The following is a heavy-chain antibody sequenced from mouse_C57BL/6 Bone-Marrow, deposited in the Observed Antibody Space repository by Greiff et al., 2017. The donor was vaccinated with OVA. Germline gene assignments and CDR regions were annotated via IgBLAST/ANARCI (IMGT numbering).Heavy chain of an antibody. V-gene: IGHV1-64*01. D-gene: IGHD1-1*01. Sequence: QVQLQQPGAELVKPGASVKLSCKASGYTFTSYWMHWVKQRPGQGLEWIGMIHPNSGSTNYNEKFKSKATLTVDKSSSTAYMQLSSLTSEDSAVYYCAREGDYYYGSSYWYFDVWGTGTTVTVSS. CDR3: AREGDYYYGSSYWYFDV. CDR1: GYTFTSYW. CDR2: IHPNSGST. J-gene: IGHJ1*03.